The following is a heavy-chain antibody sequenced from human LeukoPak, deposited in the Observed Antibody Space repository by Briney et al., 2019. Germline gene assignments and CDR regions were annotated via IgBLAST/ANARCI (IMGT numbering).Heavy chain of an antibody. CDR1: GYTFTSYG. Sequence: GASVKVSCKASGYTFTSYGISWVRQAPGQGLEWMGWISAYNGNTNYAQKLQGRVTMTTDTSTSTAYMELRSLRSDDTAVYYCARDHLFGTAAGHPASWFDPWGQGTLVTVSS. D-gene: IGHD6-13*01. CDR2: ISAYNGNT. V-gene: IGHV1-18*01. J-gene: IGHJ5*02. CDR3: ARDHLFGTAAGHPASWFDP.